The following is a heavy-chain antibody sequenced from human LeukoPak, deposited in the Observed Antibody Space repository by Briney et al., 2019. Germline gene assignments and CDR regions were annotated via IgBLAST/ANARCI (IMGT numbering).Heavy chain of an antibody. J-gene: IGHJ2*01. CDR1: GFTFSSYG. CDR3: ARDDDYGDSYWYFDL. V-gene: IGHV3-33*01. CDR2: IWYDRTNK. D-gene: IGHD4-17*01. Sequence: PGGSLRLSCAASGFTFSSYGMHWVRQAPGKGLEWVSVIWYDRTNKYYADSVKGRFTISRDNSKNTLYLQMNSLRAEDTAVYYCARDDDYGDSYWYFDLWGRGTLVTVSS.